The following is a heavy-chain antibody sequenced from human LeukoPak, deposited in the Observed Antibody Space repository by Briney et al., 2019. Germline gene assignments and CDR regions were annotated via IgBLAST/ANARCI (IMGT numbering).Heavy chain of an antibody. Sequence: ASVKVSCKASGYTFTGYYMHWLRQAPGQGLEWMGWINPNSGGTNYAQKFQGRVTMTRDTSISTAYMELSRLRSDDTAVYYCARVEAAAGYYFDYWAREPWSPSPQ. V-gene: IGHV1-2*02. CDR2: INPNSGGT. J-gene: IGHJ4*02. D-gene: IGHD6-13*01. CDR1: GYTFTGYY. CDR3: ARVEAAAGYYFDY.